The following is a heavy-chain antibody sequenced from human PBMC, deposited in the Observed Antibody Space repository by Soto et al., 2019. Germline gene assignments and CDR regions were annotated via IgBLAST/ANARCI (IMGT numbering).Heavy chain of an antibody. D-gene: IGHD6-6*01. V-gene: IGHV3-53*01. CDR2: IYSGGST. J-gene: IGHJ1*01. CDR1: GFTVSSNY. CDR3: ARGSSSSAEYFQH. Sequence: GGSLRLSCAASGFTVSSNYMSWVRQAPGKGLEWVSVIYSGGSTYYADSVKGRFTISRDNSKNTLYLQMNSLRAEDTAVYYCARGSSSSAEYFQHWGQGTLVTVSS.